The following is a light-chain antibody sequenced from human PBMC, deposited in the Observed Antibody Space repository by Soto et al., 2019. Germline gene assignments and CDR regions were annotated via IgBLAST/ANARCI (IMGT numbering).Light chain of an antibody. CDR2: KVS. CDR1: QSLLHSDGTTN. Sequence: VVMTQSPLSLPVTLGQPASISCRSSQSLLHSDGTTNLNWFQQRPGQSPRRLNSKVSNRDSGVPNRFSGSAAGTDFTLKISMVEAEDVGFYYCMQGTRWAYTCGQGTNLEI. V-gene: IGKV2-30*02. CDR3: MQGTRWAYT. J-gene: IGKJ2*01.